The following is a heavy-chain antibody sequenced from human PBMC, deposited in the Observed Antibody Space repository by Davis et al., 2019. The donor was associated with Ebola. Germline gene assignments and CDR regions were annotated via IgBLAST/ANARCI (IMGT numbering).Heavy chain of an antibody. CDR3: ARETGTTNDYYYYYGMDV. J-gene: IGHJ6*04. Sequence: ASVKVSCKASGYTFNLYGISWVRQAPGQGLEWMGWISAYNGNTNYAQKFQGRVTITADESTSTAYMELSSLRSEDTAVYYCARETGTTNDYYYYYGMDVWGKGTTVTVSS. D-gene: IGHD1-1*01. V-gene: IGHV1-18*01. CDR2: ISAYNGNT. CDR1: GYTFNLYG.